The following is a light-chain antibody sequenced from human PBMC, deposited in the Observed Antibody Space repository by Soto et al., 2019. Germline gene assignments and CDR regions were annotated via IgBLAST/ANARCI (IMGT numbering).Light chain of an antibody. CDR1: SSNIGSNT. CDR3: AAWDDSLNGWV. CDR2: SDN. Sequence: QTVVTQPPSASGTPGQRVTISCSGSSSNIGSNTVNWYQHLPGAAPKVLMYSDNQRPSGVPYRFSGSKSGTSASLAISGLQSEDDADYYCAAWDDSLNGWVFGGGTKLTVL. J-gene: IGLJ3*02. V-gene: IGLV1-44*01.